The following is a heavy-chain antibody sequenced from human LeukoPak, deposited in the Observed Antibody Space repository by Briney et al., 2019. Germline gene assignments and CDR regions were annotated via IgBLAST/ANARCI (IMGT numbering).Heavy chain of an antibody. J-gene: IGHJ4*02. Sequence: GGSLRLSCAASGFTFSSYSMNWVRQAPGKGLEWVSYISSSSTIYYADSVKGRFTIPRDNAKNSLYLQMNSLRAEDTAVYYCARATYYYDSSGYYYGPFFDYWGQGTLVTVSS. CDR1: GFTFSSYS. CDR2: ISSSSTI. V-gene: IGHV3-48*01. D-gene: IGHD3-22*01. CDR3: ARATYYYDSSGYYYGPFFDY.